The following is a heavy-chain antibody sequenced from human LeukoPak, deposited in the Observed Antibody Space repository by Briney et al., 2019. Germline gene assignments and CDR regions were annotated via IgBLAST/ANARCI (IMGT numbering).Heavy chain of an antibody. V-gene: IGHV4-4*07. D-gene: IGHD6-19*01. Sequence: SEALSLTCTVSGGSISSYYWSWIRQPAGRGLEWIGRIYTSGSTNYNPSLKSRVTMSVDTSKNQFSLKLSSVTAADTAVYYCAGTKYWLSFDQWGQGTLVTVSS. J-gene: IGHJ4*02. CDR1: GGSISSYY. CDR2: IYTSGST. CDR3: AGTKYWLSFDQ.